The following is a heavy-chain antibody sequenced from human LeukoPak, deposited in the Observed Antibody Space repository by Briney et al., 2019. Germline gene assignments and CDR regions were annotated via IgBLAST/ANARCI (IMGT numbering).Heavy chain of an antibody. CDR2: IWYDGSNK. CDR1: GFTFSSYG. V-gene: IGHV3-33*01. Sequence: AGGSLRLSCEASGFTFSSYGMHWVRQAPGKGLEWVAVIWYDGSNKYYADSVKGRFTISRDNSKNTLYLQMNSLRAEDTAVYYCAREDGDYYLAYWGQGTLVTVSS. D-gene: IGHD5-24*01. J-gene: IGHJ4*02. CDR3: AREDGDYYLAY.